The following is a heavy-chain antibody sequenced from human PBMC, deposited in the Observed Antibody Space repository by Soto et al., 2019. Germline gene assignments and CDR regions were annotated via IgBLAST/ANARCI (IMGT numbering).Heavy chain of an antibody. CDR1: GYTFTSYG. D-gene: IGHD6-6*01. CDR2: ISAYNGNT. J-gene: IGHJ5*02. Sequence: ASVKVSCKASGYTFTSYGISGVRQAPGQGLEWMGWISAYNGNTNYAQRLQGRVTMTTDTSTSTAYMELRSLRSDDTAVYYCARDRAIAARNNWFDPWGQGTLVTVS. CDR3: ARDRAIAARNNWFDP. V-gene: IGHV1-18*04.